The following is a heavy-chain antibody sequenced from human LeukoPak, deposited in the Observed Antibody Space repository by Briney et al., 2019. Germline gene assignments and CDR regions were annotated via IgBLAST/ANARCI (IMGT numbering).Heavy chain of an antibody. Sequence: ASVKVSCKVSGYTLTELSMHWVRQAPGKGLEWMGGFDPEDGETIYAQKFQGRVTMTEDTSTDTACMELSSLRSEDTAVYYCATVRVRLNSKVEWFDPWGQGTLVTVSS. CDR1: GYTLTELS. CDR3: ATVRVRLNSKVEWFDP. CDR2: FDPEDGET. V-gene: IGHV1-24*01. D-gene: IGHD4-23*01. J-gene: IGHJ5*02.